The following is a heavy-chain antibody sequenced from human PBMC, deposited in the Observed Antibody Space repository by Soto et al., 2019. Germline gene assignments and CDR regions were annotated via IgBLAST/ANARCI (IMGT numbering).Heavy chain of an antibody. CDR3: AKDAPGSGWLSDY. CDR1: GLTFSIYA. V-gene: IGHV3-23*01. CDR2: IGGSGGDT. J-gene: IGHJ4*02. Sequence: PGGSLRLSCAASGLTFSIYAMTWVRRAPGKGLEWVSTIGGSGGDTTYADFVRGRFTVSRDNSRNTLYLQLNSLRAEDTAIYYCAKDAPGSGWLSDYWGRGTLVTVSS. D-gene: IGHD3-22*01.